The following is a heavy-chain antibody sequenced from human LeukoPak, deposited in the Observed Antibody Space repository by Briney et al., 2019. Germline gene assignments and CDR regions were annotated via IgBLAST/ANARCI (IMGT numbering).Heavy chain of an antibody. CDR3: VRDYDIGYCSSTSCYHFDY. D-gene: IGHD2-2*01. V-gene: IGHV3-48*01. CDR1: GFIFSSYS. Sequence: GGSLRLSCAASGFIFSSYSMNWVRQAPGKGLEWVSYISSRSRTIYYADSVKGRFTISRDNAKNSLSLQMNSLRAEDTAVYYCVRDYDIGYCSSTSCYHFDYWGQGTLVTVSS. J-gene: IGHJ4*02. CDR2: ISSRSRTI.